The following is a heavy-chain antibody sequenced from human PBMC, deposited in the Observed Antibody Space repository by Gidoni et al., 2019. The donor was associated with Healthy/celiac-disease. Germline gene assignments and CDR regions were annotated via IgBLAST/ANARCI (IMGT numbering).Heavy chain of an antibody. V-gene: IGHV1-18*01. CDR1: GYTFTSYG. CDR3: AREADCGGDCYPYYYYGMDV. D-gene: IGHD2-21*02. CDR2: ISAYNGNT. J-gene: IGHJ6*02. Sequence: QVQLVQSGAEVKKPGASVKVSCKASGYTFTSYGIRWVRQAPGQGLEWMGWISAYNGNTNYAQKLQGRVTMTTDTSTSTADMELRSLRSDDTAVYYCAREADCGGDCYPYYYYGMDVWGQGTTVTVSS.